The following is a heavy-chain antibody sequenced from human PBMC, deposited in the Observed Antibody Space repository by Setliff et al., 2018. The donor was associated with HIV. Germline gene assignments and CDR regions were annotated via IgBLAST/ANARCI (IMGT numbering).Heavy chain of an antibody. CDR3: AHGRIAAADPGYFDL. D-gene: IGHD6-13*01. CDR2: FHHSGSP. J-gene: IGHJ2*01. V-gene: IGHV4-59*13. CDR1: GDSISNYH. Sequence: PSETLSLTCTVSGDSISNYHWSWIRQPPGKRLEFIGFFHHSGSPIYNPSLDSRVNISVDTSKHQFFLNLISVTSADTAVYYCAHGRIAAADPGYFDLWGRGTLVTVSS.